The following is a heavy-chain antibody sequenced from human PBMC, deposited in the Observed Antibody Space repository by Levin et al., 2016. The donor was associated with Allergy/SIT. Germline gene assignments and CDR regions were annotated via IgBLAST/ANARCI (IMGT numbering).Heavy chain of an antibody. CDR3: ARVPFSGYDRYWYFDL. V-gene: IGHV3-21*01. J-gene: IGHJ2*01. D-gene: IGHD5-12*01. CDR2: ISSSSSYI. Sequence: VRQAPGKGLEWVSSISSSSSYIYYADSVKGRFTISRDNAKNSLYLQMNSLRAEDTAVYYCARVPFSGYDRYWYFDLWGRGTLVTVSS.